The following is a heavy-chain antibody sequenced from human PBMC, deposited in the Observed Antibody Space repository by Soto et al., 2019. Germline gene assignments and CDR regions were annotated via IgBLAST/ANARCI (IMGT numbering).Heavy chain of an antibody. CDR2: IYYSGST. CDR1: GGSISSYY. V-gene: IGHV4-59*01. J-gene: IGHJ4*02. Sequence: SETLSLTCTVSGGSISSYYLSWIRQPPGRGLEWIGYIYYSGSTNYNPSLKSRVTISVDTSKNQFSLKLSSVTAADTAVYYCARLEPYSSGYQFDYWGQGTLVTVSS. D-gene: IGHD3-22*01. CDR3: ARLEPYSSGYQFDY.